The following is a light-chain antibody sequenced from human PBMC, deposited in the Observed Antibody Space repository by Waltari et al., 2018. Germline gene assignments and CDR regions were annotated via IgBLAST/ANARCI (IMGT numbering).Light chain of an antibody. Sequence: EIVLTQSPGTLSLSPGERATLSCRASQSVSSSYLAWYQQKPGQAHRLLIYGASSRATGIPDRFSGSGSGTDFTLTISRLEPEDFAVYYCQQYGSSSQGITFGGGTKVEIK. V-gene: IGKV3-20*01. CDR2: GAS. J-gene: IGKJ4*01. CDR3: QQYGSSSQGIT. CDR1: QSVSSSY.